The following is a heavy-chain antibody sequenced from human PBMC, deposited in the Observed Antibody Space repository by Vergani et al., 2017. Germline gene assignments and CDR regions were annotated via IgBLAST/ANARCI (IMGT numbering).Heavy chain of an antibody. CDR3: ARGCGVVAATGWFDP. J-gene: IGHJ5*02. Sequence: QVQLQQWGPGLLKPSETLSLTCAVYGGSFSGYYWSWIRQPPGKGLEWIGEINHSGSTNYNPSLKSRVTISVDTSKNQFSLKLSSVTAADTAVYYCARGCGVVAATGWFDPWGQGTLVTVSS. CDR1: GGSFSGYY. D-gene: IGHD2-15*01. CDR2: INHSGST. V-gene: IGHV4-34*01.